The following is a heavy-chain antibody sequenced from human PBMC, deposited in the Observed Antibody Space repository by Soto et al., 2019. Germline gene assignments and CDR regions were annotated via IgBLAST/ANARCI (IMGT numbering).Heavy chain of an antibody. J-gene: IGHJ6*03. Sequence: GESLKISCKGSGYSFTSYWIGWVRQMPGKGLEWMGIIYPGDSDTRYSPSFQGQVTISADKSISTAYLQWSSLKASDSAMYYGARSGGYYKEALTTYYCYYMDVWGKGTTVTVSS. D-gene: IGHD1-26*01. CDR1: GYSFTSYW. CDR2: IYPGDSDT. CDR3: ARSGGYYKEALTTYYCYYMDV. V-gene: IGHV5-51*01.